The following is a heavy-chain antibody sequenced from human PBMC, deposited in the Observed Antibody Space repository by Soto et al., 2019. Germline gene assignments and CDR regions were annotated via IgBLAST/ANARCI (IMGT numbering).Heavy chain of an antibody. CDR3: ARRIVGSSAFDI. J-gene: IGHJ3*02. CDR1: GGSLSNGTYY. V-gene: IGHV4-61*01. Sequence: QVQLQESGPGLVKPSETLSLTCTVSGGSLSNGTYYWNWIRQPPGKGLEWIGYIHYSGSTNYNPSLKSRVTILVDTSNNQFSVKLSSVTAADTAVYYCARRIVGSSAFDIWGQGTMVTGSS. D-gene: IGHD1-26*01. CDR2: IHYSGST.